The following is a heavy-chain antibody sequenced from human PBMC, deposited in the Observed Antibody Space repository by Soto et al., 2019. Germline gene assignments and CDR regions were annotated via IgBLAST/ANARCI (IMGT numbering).Heavy chain of an antibody. CDR2: ISTSGSYI. V-gene: IGHV3-21*01. CDR1: GFSFTAFS. Sequence: EVQLVESGGGLVRPGGSLRLSCAASGFSFTAFSMHWVRQAPGKGPEWLSSISTSGSYIYYADSVKGRFTISRDNTKNSVFLQMHSLRPEDTAIYYCARDTILDNWGQGTLVTVSS. CDR3: ARDTILDN. J-gene: IGHJ4*02.